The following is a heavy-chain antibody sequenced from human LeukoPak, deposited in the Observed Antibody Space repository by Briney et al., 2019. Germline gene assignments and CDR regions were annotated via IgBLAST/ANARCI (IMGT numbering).Heavy chain of an antibody. V-gene: IGHV4-61*02. D-gene: IGHD6-13*01. CDR2: IYTSGST. CDR3: ARASWYRAKVDY. Sequence: SQTLSLTCTVSGGSISSGSYYWIWIRQPAGKGLEWIGRIYTSGSTNYNPSLKSRVTISVDTSKNQFSLKLSSVTAADTAVYYCARASWYRAKVDYWGQGTLVTVSS. CDR1: GGSISSGSYY. J-gene: IGHJ4*02.